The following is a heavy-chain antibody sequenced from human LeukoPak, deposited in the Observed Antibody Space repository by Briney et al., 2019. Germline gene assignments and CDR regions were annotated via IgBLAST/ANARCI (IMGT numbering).Heavy chain of an antibody. CDR3: TTSYEGFDYGDYDDY. Sequence: GGSLRFSCAASGFTFSSYGMHWVRQAPGKGLEWVAVISYDGSNKYYADSVKGRFTISRDNSKNTLYLQMNSLRAEDTAVYYCTTSYEGFDYGDYDDYWGQGTLVTVSS. CDR1: GFTFSSYG. D-gene: IGHD4-17*01. J-gene: IGHJ4*02. CDR2: ISYDGSNK. V-gene: IGHV3-30*03.